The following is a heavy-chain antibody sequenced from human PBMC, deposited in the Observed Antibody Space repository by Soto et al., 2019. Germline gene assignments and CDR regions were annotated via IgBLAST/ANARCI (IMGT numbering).Heavy chain of an antibody. V-gene: IGHV3-23*01. D-gene: IGHD6-13*01. CDR1: GFTFSSYA. CDR3: AASYSSSWYADY. J-gene: IGHJ4*02. CDR2: ISGSGGST. Sequence: SGGSLRLSCAASGFTFSSYAMSWVRQAPGKGLEWVSAISGSGGSTYYADSVKGRFTISRDNSKNTLYLQMNSLRAEDTAVYYCAASYSSSWYADYWGQGTLVTVSS.